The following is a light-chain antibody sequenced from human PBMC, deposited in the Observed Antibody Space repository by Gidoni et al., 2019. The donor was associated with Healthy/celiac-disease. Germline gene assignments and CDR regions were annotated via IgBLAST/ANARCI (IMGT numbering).Light chain of an antibody. CDR2: GKN. Sequence: SSELTQDPAVSVALGQTVRITCQGDSLRSYYASWYQQKPGQAPVLVIYGKNNRPSGIPDRFSGSSSGNTASLTITGAQPEDEADYYCNSRDSSGNHHVFGTGTNVTVL. CDR3: NSRDSSGNHHV. CDR1: SLRSYY. J-gene: IGLJ1*01. V-gene: IGLV3-19*01.